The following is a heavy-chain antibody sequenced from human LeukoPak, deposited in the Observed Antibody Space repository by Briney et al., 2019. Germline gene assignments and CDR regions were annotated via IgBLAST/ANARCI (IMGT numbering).Heavy chain of an antibody. D-gene: IGHD2-2*01. V-gene: IGHV3-48*02. CDR1: GFTFNSYS. J-gene: IGHJ4*02. CDR2: ISSCSSRV. Sequence: GGSLRLSCAASGFTFNSYSMNWVRQAPGKGLEWVSYISSCSSRVYYADSVKGRFTVSRDNAKNSLFLQMNSLSDEDTAVYYCARDKYCSDTNCYGASFEYWGQGTLVTVSS. CDR3: ARDKYCSDTNCYGASFEY.